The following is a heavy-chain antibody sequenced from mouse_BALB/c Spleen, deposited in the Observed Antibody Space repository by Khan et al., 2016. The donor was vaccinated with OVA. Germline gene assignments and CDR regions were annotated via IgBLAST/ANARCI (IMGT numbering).Heavy chain of an antibody. V-gene: IGHV3-2*02. CDR3: ARSIMAN. Sequence: EVKLLESGPGLVKPSQSLSLTCTVTGYSITSDYAWNWIRQFPGNKREWMGYISYRGRTSYNPSLKSRISITRDTSKNQFFLQLNSVTTEDTATYYCARSIMANWGQGTTLTVSS. CDR1: GYSITSDYA. J-gene: IGHJ2*01. CDR2: ISYRGRT.